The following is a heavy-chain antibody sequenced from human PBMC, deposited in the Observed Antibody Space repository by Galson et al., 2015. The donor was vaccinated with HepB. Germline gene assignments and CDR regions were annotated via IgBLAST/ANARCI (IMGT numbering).Heavy chain of an antibody. V-gene: IGHV3-23*01. CDR2: ISGSGGST. Sequence: SLRLSCAASGFTFSSYAMSWVRQAPGKGLEWVSAISGSGGSTYYADSVKGRFTISRDNSKNTLYLQMNSLRAEDTAVYYCANDLYSGSSLAEYFQHWGQGTLVTVSS. D-gene: IGHD1-26*01. CDR3: ANDLYSGSSLAEYFQH. J-gene: IGHJ1*01. CDR1: GFTFSSYA.